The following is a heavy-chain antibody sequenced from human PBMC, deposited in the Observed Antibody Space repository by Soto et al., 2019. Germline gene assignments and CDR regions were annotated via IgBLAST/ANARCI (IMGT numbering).Heavy chain of an antibody. CDR1: GGSISSYY. CDR3: ARLQVGATDYYYYYGMDV. CDR2: IYYSGST. V-gene: IGHV4-59*08. Sequence: SETLSLTCTVSGGSISSYYWTWIRQPPGKGLEWIGYIYYSGSTNYNPSLKSRVTISVATSKTQFSLKLSSVTAADTAVYYCARLQVGATDYYYYYGMDVWGQGTTVTVSS. J-gene: IGHJ6*02. D-gene: IGHD1-26*01.